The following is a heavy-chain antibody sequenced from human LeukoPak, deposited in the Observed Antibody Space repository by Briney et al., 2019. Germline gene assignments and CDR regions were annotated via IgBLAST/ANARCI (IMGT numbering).Heavy chain of an antibody. CDR3: ASRPRGSSGYDFSSYFDS. CDR1: GSISSYY. D-gene: IGHD3-22*01. CDR2: IYTSGST. J-gene: IGHJ4*02. V-gene: IGHV4-4*09. Sequence: SETLSLTCTVSGSISSYYWSWIRQPPGKGLEWIGYIYTSGSTNYNPSLKRRGTISVNTSKNQLSLKLSSVTAADTAVSLCASRPRGSSGYDFSSYFDSWGQGTLVTVSS.